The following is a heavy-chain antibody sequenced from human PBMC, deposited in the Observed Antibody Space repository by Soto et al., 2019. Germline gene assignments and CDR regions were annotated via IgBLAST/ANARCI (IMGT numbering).Heavy chain of an antibody. CDR3: VRGMSGGYGYFDY. D-gene: IGHD1-1*01. V-gene: IGHV3-74*01. CDR2: IKSDGSK. Sequence: EVQLVESGGGLVQVGGSLRLSCAASGFSFRSDTMHWVRQVPGKGLVWVSRIKSDGSKFYADSVKGRFTISRDSAKNKLYLEVNSLGVEDTAVYYCVRGMSGGYGYFDYWGQGMLVTVSS. CDR1: GFSFRSDT. J-gene: IGHJ4*02.